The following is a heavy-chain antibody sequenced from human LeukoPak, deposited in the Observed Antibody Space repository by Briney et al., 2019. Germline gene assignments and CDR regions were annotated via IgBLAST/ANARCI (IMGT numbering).Heavy chain of an antibody. V-gene: IGHV3-74*01. CDR3: AKDYYYDSNHFDY. Sequence: GGTLRLSCAASGFTFSSYWMHWVRQAPGKGVGGVSRINSDGSSTTYADSVKGRFTISRENAKNTLYLQMNSLRAEDTAIYYCAKDYYYDSNHFDYWGQGTLVTVSS. CDR2: INSDGSST. J-gene: IGHJ4*02. D-gene: IGHD3-22*01. CDR1: GFTFSSYW.